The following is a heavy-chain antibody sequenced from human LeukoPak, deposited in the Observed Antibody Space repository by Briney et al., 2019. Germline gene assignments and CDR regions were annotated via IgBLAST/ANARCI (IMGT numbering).Heavy chain of an antibody. J-gene: IGHJ4*02. Sequence: SETLSLTCAVYGGSFSGYYWSWIRQPPGKGLEWIGEINHSGSTNYNPSLKSRVTISVDTSKNQFSLKLSSVTAADTAVYYCAREGMGYSSSWDHAVVVYWGQGTLVTVSS. CDR2: INHSGST. V-gene: IGHV4-34*01. D-gene: IGHD6-13*01. CDR1: GGSFSGYY. CDR3: AREGMGYSSSWDHAVVVY.